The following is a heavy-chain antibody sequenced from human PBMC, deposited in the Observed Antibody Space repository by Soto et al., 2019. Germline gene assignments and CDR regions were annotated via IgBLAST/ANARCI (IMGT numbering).Heavy chain of an antibody. CDR2: VYYTGIT. Sequence: QMHPQQSGPGVVKPSETLSLTCTVSGGSISSSAYYWGWIRQPPGKGLEWIGSVYYTGITDYKSSLESRVSISADTSKNQFSLRLTSLSAADTAVYFCARQGRPGYCTGGNCYPTFDIWGPGTMVTVSS. CDR1: GGSISSSAYY. CDR3: ARQGRPGYCTGGNCYPTFDI. D-gene: IGHD2-15*01. J-gene: IGHJ3*02. V-gene: IGHV4-39*01.